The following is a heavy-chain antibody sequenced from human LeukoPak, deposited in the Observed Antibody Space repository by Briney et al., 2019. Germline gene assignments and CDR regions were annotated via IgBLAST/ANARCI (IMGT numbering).Heavy chain of an antibody. Sequence: PGGSLRLSCAASGFSFSNYAMSWVRQAPAKGLEWVSSLRGDGDTFYADSVKGRFTISRDNSKNTLYLQMNSLRAEDTAVYYCAKDDYYYYYGMDVWGQGTTVTVSS. CDR2: LRGDGDT. J-gene: IGHJ6*02. CDR3: AKDDYYYYYGMDV. CDR1: GFSFSNYA. V-gene: IGHV3-23*01.